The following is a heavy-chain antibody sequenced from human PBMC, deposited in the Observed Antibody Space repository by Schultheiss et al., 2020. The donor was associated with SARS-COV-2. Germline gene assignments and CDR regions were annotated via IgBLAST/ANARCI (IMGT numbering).Heavy chain of an antibody. V-gene: IGHV6-1*01. CDR1: GDSVSSNSAA. CDR2: TYYGSQWYF. CDR3: ASGPRGSSWYWVDS. Sequence: SETLSLTCAISGDSVSSNSAAWHWIRQSPSRGLEWLGRTYYGSQWYFDYGLSMKSRVTINPDTSKNQFSLHLKSVTPEDTAVYYCASGPRGSSWYWVDSWDQGTLVTVSS. D-gene: IGHD6-13*01. J-gene: IGHJ5*01.